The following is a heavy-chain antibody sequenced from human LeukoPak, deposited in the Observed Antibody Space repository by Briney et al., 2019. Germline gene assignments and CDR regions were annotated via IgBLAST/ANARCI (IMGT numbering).Heavy chain of an antibody. V-gene: IGHV3-73*01. CDR3: TRDSGTYKWLHP. J-gene: IGHJ5*02. D-gene: IGHD1-26*01. CDR2: MEKELNGYET. Sequence: PGGSLRLSCAASGFTFSDSSIHWVRQASGKGLEWIGLMEKELNGYETAYAASVRGRFTISRDDSQNTAYLQMDSLKTEDTALYSCTRDSGTYKWLHPWGQGTLVTVSS. CDR1: GFTFSDSS.